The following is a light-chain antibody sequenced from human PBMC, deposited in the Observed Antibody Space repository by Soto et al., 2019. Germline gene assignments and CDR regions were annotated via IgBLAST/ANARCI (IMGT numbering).Light chain of an antibody. CDR2: GAS. CDR3: QQYGSSGT. CDR1: QSVSSCY. V-gene: IGKV3-20*01. J-gene: IGKJ1*01. Sequence: EITMTQSPSTLSLSPGERATLSCLASQSVSSCYLAWYQQRPGQAPRLLIYGASSRATGIPDRFSGSGSGTDFTLTISRLEPEDFAVYYCQQYGSSGTFGQGTKVDIK.